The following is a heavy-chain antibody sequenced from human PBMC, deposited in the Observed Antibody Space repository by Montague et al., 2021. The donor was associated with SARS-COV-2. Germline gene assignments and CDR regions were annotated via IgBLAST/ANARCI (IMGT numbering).Heavy chain of an antibody. Sequence: SETLSLTCTVSGGSISSSSYYWGWIRQPPGKGLEWIGSIDYSGSTYYNPSLKSRVTISVDTSKNQFSLKLSSVTAADTAVCYRARGLVGWFDPWGQGTLVTVSS. V-gene: IGHV4-39*01. CDR1: GGSISSSSYY. CDR2: IDYSGST. J-gene: IGHJ5*02. D-gene: IGHD3/OR15-3a*01. CDR3: ARGLVGWFDP.